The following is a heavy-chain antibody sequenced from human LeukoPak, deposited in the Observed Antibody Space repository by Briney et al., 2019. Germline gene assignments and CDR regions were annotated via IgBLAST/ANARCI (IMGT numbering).Heavy chain of an antibody. J-gene: IGHJ4*02. Sequence: SETLSLTCTVSGGSISSYYWSWIRQPPGKGLEWIGYIYYSGSTNYNPSLKSRVTISVDTSKNQFSLKLSSVTAADTAVYYCAGGAVINYFDYWGQGTLVTVSS. CDR3: AGGAVINYFDY. D-gene: IGHD3-10*01. CDR2: IYYSGST. CDR1: GGSISSYY. V-gene: IGHV4-59*01.